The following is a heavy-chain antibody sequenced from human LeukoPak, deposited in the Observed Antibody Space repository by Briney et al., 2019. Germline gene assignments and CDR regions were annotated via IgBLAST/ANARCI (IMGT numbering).Heavy chain of an antibody. D-gene: IGHD3-22*01. CDR2: IFYSGST. J-gene: IGHJ4*02. CDR1: GGSISSYY. Sequence: SSETLSLTCTVSGGSISSYYWSWIRQPPGKGLEWIGYIFYSGSTNSNPSLKSRVTISVDTSKNQFSAKLTSVTAASTGVYCCARHGSVSSGVLVWGQGTLVTVSS. V-gene: IGHV4-59*08. CDR3: ARHGSVSSGVLV.